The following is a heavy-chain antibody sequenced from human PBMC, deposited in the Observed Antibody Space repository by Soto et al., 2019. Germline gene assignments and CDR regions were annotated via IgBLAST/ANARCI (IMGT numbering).Heavy chain of an antibody. CDR3: AHRLTYTYYYDGSDYPHVFDI. CDR2: IYWDDDK. V-gene: IGHV2-5*02. D-gene: IGHD3-22*01. CDR1: GFSLSTTGVA. Sequence: QITLKESGPTLVKPAQTLTLTCTFSGFSLSTTGVAVGWIRQPPGKALEWLALIYWDDDKRYSPSLKSRLTITKDNSENQVVLRMTNMDPVDTATYYCAHRLTYTYYYDGSDYPHVFDIWGQGTMVTVSS. J-gene: IGHJ3*02.